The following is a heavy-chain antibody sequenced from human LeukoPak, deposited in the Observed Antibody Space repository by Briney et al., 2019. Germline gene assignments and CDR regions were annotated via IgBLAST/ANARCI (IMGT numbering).Heavy chain of an antibody. CDR2: ISYDGSNK. D-gene: IGHD2-21*02. J-gene: IGHJ4*02. CDR1: GFTFSSYA. CDR3: ARDRLEAVTDDDYFDY. Sequence: GGSLRLSCAASGFTFSSYAMHWVRQAPGKGLEGVAVISYDGSNKYYADSVKGRFTISRDNSKNTVYLQMNSLRAEDTGVYYCARDRLEAVTDDDYFDYWGQGTLVTVSS. V-gene: IGHV3-30-3*01.